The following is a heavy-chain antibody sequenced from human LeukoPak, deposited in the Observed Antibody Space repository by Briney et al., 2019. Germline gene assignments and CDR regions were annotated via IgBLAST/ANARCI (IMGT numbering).Heavy chain of an antibody. J-gene: IGHJ4*02. Sequence: ASVKVSCKVSGYTLSELSMHWVRQAPGKGLEWMGGFDLEDGETIYAQKFQGRVTMTEDTSSDTAYMELSSLRSEDTAVYYCATASGLELTNYYDSSGYYTFDYWGQGTLVTVSS. CDR3: ATASGLELTNYYDSSGYYTFDY. D-gene: IGHD3-22*01. CDR2: FDLEDGET. CDR1: GYTLSELS. V-gene: IGHV1-24*01.